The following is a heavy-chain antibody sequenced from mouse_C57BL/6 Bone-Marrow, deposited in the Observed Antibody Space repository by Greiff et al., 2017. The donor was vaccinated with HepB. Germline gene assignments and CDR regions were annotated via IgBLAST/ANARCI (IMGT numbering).Heavy chain of an antibody. CDR2: IHPNSGST. Sequence: VQLQQPGAELVKPGASVKLSCKASGYTFTSYWMHWVKPRPGQGLEWIGMIHPNSGSTNYNEKFKSKATLTVDKSSSTAYMQLSSLTSEDSAVYYCARGNYYGSTNYFDYWGQGTTLTVSS. J-gene: IGHJ2*01. CDR1: GYTFTSYW. CDR3: ARGNYYGSTNYFDY. V-gene: IGHV1-64*01. D-gene: IGHD1-1*01.